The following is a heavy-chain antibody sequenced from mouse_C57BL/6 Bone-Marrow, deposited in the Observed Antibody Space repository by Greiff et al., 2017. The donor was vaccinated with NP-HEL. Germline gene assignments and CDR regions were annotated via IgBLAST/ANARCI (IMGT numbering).Heavy chain of an antibody. V-gene: IGHV1-18*01. CDR3: AGRLLGDWYFDV. J-gene: IGHJ1*03. Sequence: DVQLVESGPELVKPGASVKIPCKASGYTFTDYNMDWVKQSHGKSLEWIGDINPNNGGTIYNQKFKGKATLTVDKSSSTAYMELRSLTSEDTAVYYCAGRLLGDWYFDVWGTGTTVTVSS. D-gene: IGHD2-3*01. CDR1: GYTFTDYN. CDR2: INPNNGGT.